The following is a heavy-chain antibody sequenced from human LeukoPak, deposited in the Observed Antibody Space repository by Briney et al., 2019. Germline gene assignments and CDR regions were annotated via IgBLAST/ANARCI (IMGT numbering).Heavy chain of an antibody. D-gene: IGHD3-10*01. J-gene: IGHJ4*02. Sequence: SETLSLTCTVSGGAITNYYWTWIRQPAGKGLEWIGRIYTSGSTNYSPSLKSRVTMSVDTSENQFSLKLSSVTAADTAVYYCARLFYGSGSRYFDYWGQGTLVTVSS. CDR1: GGAITNYY. CDR2: IYTSGST. CDR3: ARLFYGSGSRYFDY. V-gene: IGHV4-4*07.